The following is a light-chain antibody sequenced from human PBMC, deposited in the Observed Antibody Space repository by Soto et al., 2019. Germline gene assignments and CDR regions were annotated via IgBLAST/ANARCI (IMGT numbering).Light chain of an antibody. CDR3: GTWDSSLSAYV. CDR2: DNN. V-gene: IGLV1-51*01. CDR1: SSNIGNNY. Sequence: QSALTRAPSVSAAPGQKVTISCSGSSSNIGNNYVSWYQHLPGTAPKLLIYDNNKRPSGIPDRFSGSKSGTSATLGITGLQTGDEADYYCGTWDSSLSAYVFGTGTKVTVL. J-gene: IGLJ1*01.